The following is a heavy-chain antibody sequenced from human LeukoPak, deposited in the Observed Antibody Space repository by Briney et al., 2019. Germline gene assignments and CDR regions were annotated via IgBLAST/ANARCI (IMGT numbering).Heavy chain of an antibody. V-gene: IGHV3-23*01. CDR2: ISGSGGST. Sequence: GGSLRLSCAASGITFSSYAMSWVRQAPGKGLEWVSAISGSGGSTYFADSVKGRFTISRDNSKNTLYLQMNSLRAEDTAVYYCAKTARKGYYDSSGYLFDYWGQGTLVTVSS. J-gene: IGHJ4*02. CDR1: GITFSSYA. D-gene: IGHD3-22*01. CDR3: AKTARKGYYDSSGYLFDY.